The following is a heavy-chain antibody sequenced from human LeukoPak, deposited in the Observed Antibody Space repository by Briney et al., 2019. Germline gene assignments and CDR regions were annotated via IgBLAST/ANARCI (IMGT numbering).Heavy chain of an antibody. CDR1: GFTFSSYD. D-gene: IGHD3-22*01. J-gene: IGHJ3*02. V-gene: IGHV3-13*01. CDR2: IGTAGDT. CDR3: ARDLGYYDSSGYRFGAFDI. Sequence: GGSLRLSCAACGFTFSSYDMHWVRQATGKGLEWVSAIGTAGDTYYPGSVKGRFTISRDNAKNSLYLQMNSLRAEDTAVYYCARDLGYYDSSGYRFGAFDIWGQGTMVTVSS.